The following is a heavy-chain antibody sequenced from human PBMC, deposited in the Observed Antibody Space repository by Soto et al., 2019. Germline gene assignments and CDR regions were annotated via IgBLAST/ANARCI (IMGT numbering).Heavy chain of an antibody. J-gene: IGHJ4*02. D-gene: IGHD3-3*01. CDR1: GFTFSSYA. Sequence: EVQLLESGGGLVQPGGSLRLSCAASGFTFSSYAMSWVRQAPGKGLEWVSAISGSGGSTYYADSVKGRFTISRDNSKNTLYLQMNSLRAEDTAVYYCANLGQYYDFWSGTDLDFDYWGQGTLVTVFS. CDR2: ISGSGGST. V-gene: IGHV3-23*01. CDR3: ANLGQYYDFWSGTDLDFDY.